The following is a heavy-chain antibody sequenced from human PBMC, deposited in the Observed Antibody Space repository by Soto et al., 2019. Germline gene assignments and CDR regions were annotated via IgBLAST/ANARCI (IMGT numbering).Heavy chain of an antibody. CDR3: ARDHGRSMVRYTNFDY. CDR1: GGTFSSYA. J-gene: IGHJ4*02. D-gene: IGHD3-10*01. CDR2: IIPIFGTA. Sequence: SVKVSCKASGGTFSSYAISWVRQAPGQGLEWMGGIIPIFGTANYAQKFQGRVTITADESTSTAYMELSSLRSEDTAVYYCARDHGRSMVRYTNFDYWGQGTLVTVSS. V-gene: IGHV1-69*13.